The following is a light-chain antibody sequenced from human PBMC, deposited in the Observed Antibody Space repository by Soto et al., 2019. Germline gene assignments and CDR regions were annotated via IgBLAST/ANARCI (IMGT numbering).Light chain of an antibody. Sequence: DIQMTQYPSSLSASVGDRVTITCRASQSISSYLNWYQQKPGKAPKLLIYAASSLQSGVPSRFSGRGSGTDFTLTISSLQPEDFATYYCQQSYSTPRTFGQGTMVDIK. CDR2: AAS. CDR1: QSISSY. J-gene: IGKJ1*01. CDR3: QQSYSTPRT. V-gene: IGKV1-39*01.